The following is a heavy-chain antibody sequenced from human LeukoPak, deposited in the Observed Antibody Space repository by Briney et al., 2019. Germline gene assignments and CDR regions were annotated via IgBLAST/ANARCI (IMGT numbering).Heavy chain of an antibody. CDR2: IKQDGSEK. CDR1: GFTFSSYW. CDR3: ARRSCSGGSCHLFDY. J-gene: IGHJ4*02. D-gene: IGHD2-15*01. Sequence: GGSLRLSCAASGFTFSSYWMSWVRQAPGKGLEWVANIKQDGSEKYYVDSVKGRFTISRDNAKNSRYLQMNSLRAEDTAVYYCARRSCSGGSCHLFDYWGQGTLVTVSS. V-gene: IGHV3-7*01.